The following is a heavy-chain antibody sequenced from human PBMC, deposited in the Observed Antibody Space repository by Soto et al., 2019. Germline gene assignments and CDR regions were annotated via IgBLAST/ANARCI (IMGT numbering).Heavy chain of an antibody. Sequence: SEPLSLTCSVSGGSISIGGYSWSWIRQPPGKGLEWIGYIYHSGSTYYNPSLKSRVTISVDRSKNQFSLKLSSVTAADTAVYYCARSAAARVGRWFDPWGQGTLVTV. CDR1: GGSISIGGYS. CDR3: ARSAAARVGRWFDP. J-gene: IGHJ5*02. V-gene: IGHV4-30-2*01. CDR2: IYHSGST. D-gene: IGHD6-13*01.